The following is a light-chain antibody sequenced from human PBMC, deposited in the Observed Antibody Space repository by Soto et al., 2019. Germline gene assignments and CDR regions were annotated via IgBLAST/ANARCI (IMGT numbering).Light chain of an antibody. CDR2: EVS. CDR1: ITAVGGSNY. J-gene: IGLJ2*01. CDR3: SSYAGNNNLV. V-gene: IGLV2-8*01. Sequence: QSVLTQPPSASGSPGQSVSISCTGTITAVGGSNYVSWYVEQPGKAPKLMISEVSKRPSGLPDRFSGSKSGNTASLTGSRLQAEYEAEYYCSSYAGNNNLVFGGGTKLTVL.